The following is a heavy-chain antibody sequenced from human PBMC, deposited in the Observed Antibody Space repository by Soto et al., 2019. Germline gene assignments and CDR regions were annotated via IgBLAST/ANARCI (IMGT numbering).Heavy chain of an antibody. V-gene: IGHV4-34*01. CDR2: INHSGSP. Sequence: SETLSLTCAVSGGSFSGYYWTWIRQPPGKGLEWIGEINHSGSPNYTPSLKSRVAISVDTSTNQFSLKLSFVTDADTAVYFCAGTHYDFSSGYRAFDFWGQGTLVPVSS. D-gene: IGHD3-3*01. CDR3: AGTHYDFSSGYRAFDF. J-gene: IGHJ4*02. CDR1: GGSFSGYY.